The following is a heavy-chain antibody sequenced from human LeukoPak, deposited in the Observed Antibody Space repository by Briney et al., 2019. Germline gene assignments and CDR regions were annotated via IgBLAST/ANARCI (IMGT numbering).Heavy chain of an antibody. Sequence: ASVKVSCKASGYTFTSYGISWVRQAPGQGLEWMVWISAYNGNTNYAQKLQGRVTMTTDTSTSTAYMELRSLRSDDTAVYYCARISAGGYSTSYGMDVWGQGTTVTVSS. CDR1: GYTFTSYG. V-gene: IGHV1-18*01. J-gene: IGHJ6*02. D-gene: IGHD5-18*01. CDR3: ARISAGGYSTSYGMDV. CDR2: ISAYNGNT.